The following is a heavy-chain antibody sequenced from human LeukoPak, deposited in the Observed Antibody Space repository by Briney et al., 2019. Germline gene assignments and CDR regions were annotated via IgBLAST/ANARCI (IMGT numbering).Heavy chain of an antibody. V-gene: IGHV1-18*04. CDR2: ISAYNGNT. Sequence: ASVKVSCKASGYTFNTYGTNWVRQAPGQGLEWMGWISAYNGNTNYAQNFQGRITLTTDTSTSMAYMELTGLRSDDTAVYYCARDGRQWVPLNWFDPWGQGTLVTVSS. J-gene: IGHJ5*02. CDR1: GYTFNTYG. D-gene: IGHD6-19*01. CDR3: ARDGRQWVPLNWFDP.